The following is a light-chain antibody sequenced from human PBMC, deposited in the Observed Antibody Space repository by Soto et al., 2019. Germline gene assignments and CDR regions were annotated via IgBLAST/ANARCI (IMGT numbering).Light chain of an antibody. CDR1: SSDVGTYNY. CDR3: CSYAGSPRYV. CDR2: DVS. V-gene: IGLV2-11*01. J-gene: IGLJ1*01. Sequence: QSVLTQPRSVSGSLGQSVTISCTGTSSDVGTYNYVSWYQQHPGKAPKVMIYDVSERPSGVPDRFSGSKSGNTASLIISGLQSEDEAEYHCCSYAGSPRYVLGTGTKVTVL.